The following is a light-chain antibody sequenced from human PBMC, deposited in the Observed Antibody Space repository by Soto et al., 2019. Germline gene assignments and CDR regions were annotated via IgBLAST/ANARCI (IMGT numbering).Light chain of an antibody. CDR1: SSDVGGYNY. V-gene: IGLV2-14*03. CDR3: SSYTSSSTLWV. J-gene: IGLJ3*02. CDR2: DVS. Sequence: QSALTQPASVSGSPGQSITISCTGTSSDVGGYNYVSWYQHHPGKAPKFMIYDVSNRPSGVSNRFSGSKSGNTASLTISGLQAEDEADYYCSSYTSSSTLWVFGGGTKLTVL.